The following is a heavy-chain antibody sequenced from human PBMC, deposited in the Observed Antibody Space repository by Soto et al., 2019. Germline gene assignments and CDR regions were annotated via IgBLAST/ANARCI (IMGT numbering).Heavy chain of an antibody. CDR2: INAGNGNT. Sequence: ASVKVSCKASGYTFTSYAMHWVRQAPGQRLEWMGWINAGNGNTKYSQKFQGRVTITRDTSASTAYMELSSLRSEDTAVYYCARDCGGDCYPNDAFDIWGQGTMVTVSS. J-gene: IGHJ3*02. V-gene: IGHV1-3*01. D-gene: IGHD2-21*02. CDR3: ARDCGGDCYPNDAFDI. CDR1: GYTFTSYA.